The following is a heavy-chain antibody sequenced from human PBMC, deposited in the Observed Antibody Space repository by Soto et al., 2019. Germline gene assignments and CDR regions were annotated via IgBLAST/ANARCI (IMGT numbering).Heavy chain of an antibody. D-gene: IGHD6-6*01. CDR3: ARRYSSSSSAVGY. J-gene: IGHJ4*02. Sequence: QVQLVQSGAEVKKPGASVKVSCKASGYTFTSYGISWVRQAPGQGLEWMGWISAYKGNTNRAQKIQGRVTMTTDTTTHAADMAQRSVRADDTAVYYGARRYSSSSSAVGYWGQGTLVTVSS. CDR2: ISAYKGNT. V-gene: IGHV1-18*01. CDR1: GYTFTSYG.